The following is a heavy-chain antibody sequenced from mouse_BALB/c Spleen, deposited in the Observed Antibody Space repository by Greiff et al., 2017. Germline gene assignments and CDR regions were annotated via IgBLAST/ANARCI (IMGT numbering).Heavy chain of an antibody. J-gene: IGHJ3*01. CDR2: ISYSGST. CDR1: GYSITSDYA. V-gene: IGHV3-2*02. CDR3: ARRDYDGYAWFAY. Sequence: EVQLQESGPGLVKPSQSLSLTCTVTGYSITSDYAWNWIRQFPGNKLEWMGYISYSGSTSYNPSLKSRISITRDTSKNQFFLQLNSVTTEDTATYYCARRDYDGYAWFAYWGQGTLVTVSA. D-gene: IGHD2-3*01.